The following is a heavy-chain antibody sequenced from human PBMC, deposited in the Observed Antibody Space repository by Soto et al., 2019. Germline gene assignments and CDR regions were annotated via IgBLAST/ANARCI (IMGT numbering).Heavy chain of an antibody. Sequence: GGSLRLSCAASGFDFSYYAMNWVRQAPGKGLEWVSLVRGTNENTYYADSVKGRFTIYRDNSRNTLYLQMNFLRAEDTAIYYCAKDWTHLDYWGPGTLVTVSS. J-gene: IGHJ4*02. CDR3: AKDWTHLDY. CDR2: VRGTNENT. CDR1: GFDFSYYA. V-gene: IGHV3-23*01. D-gene: IGHD3-3*01.